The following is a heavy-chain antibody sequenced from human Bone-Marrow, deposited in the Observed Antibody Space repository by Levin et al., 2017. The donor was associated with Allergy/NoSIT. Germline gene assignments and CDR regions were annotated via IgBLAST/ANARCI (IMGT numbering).Heavy chain of an antibody. Sequence: PGGSLRLSCAASGFTFSSYAMHWVRQAPGKGLEWVALISFDGNSTYYIDSVKGRFTISRDKSNNTVFLQMSSLRVEDTAVYYCARDGTRGRYTYGHRVDHWGQGTLVTVSS. J-gene: IGHJ4*02. CDR1: GFTFSSYA. D-gene: IGHD5-18*01. CDR3: ARDGTRGRYTYGHRVDH. V-gene: IGHV3-30-3*01. CDR2: ISFDGNST.